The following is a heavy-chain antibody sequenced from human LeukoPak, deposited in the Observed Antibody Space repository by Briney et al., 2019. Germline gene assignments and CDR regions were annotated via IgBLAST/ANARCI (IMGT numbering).Heavy chain of an antibody. CDR1: GFTLSYYA. Sequence: GGSLILSCAASGFTLSYYAMSWVRQAPGKGPEWVSRISASGGTTYYTDSVKGRFTISRDNSKNTLYLQMNSLRAEDTALYYCATPHTGPGGGTNYPPHYWGQGTLVTVSS. CDR2: ISASGGTT. J-gene: IGHJ4*02. D-gene: IGHD3-10*01. V-gene: IGHV3-23*01. CDR3: ATPHTGPGGGTNYPPHY.